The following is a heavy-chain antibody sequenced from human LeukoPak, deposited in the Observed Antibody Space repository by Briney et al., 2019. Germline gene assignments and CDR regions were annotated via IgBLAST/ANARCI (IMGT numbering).Heavy chain of an antibody. CDR3: ATTVPRTANAFDI. Sequence: SETLSLTCTVSGGSISSSSYYWGWIRQPPGKGLEWIGSIYYSGSTYYNPSLKSRVTISVDTSKNQFSLKLSSVTAADTAVYYCATTVPRTANAFDIWGQGTMVTVSS. D-gene: IGHD1-1*01. V-gene: IGHV4-39*01. CDR2: IYYSGST. CDR1: GGSISSSSYY. J-gene: IGHJ3*02.